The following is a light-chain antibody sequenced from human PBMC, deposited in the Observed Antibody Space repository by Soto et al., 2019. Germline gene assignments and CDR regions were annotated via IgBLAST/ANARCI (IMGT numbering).Light chain of an antibody. CDR1: QSVSSSTY. J-gene: IGKJ1*01. CDR3: QQYHNWPA. V-gene: IGKV3-15*01. CDR2: GAS. Sequence: EVVLTQSPGTLSLSPGERATISCRASQSVSSSTYLAWYQQKPGQAPRLLIYGASSRATGIPDRFSGSGSGTEFTLTISSLQSEDFAVYYCQQYHNWPAFGQGTKVDIK.